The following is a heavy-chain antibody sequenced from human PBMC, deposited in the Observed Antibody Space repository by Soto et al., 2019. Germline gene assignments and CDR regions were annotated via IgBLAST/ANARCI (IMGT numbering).Heavy chain of an antibody. D-gene: IGHD3-16*02. Sequence: PSETLSLTCTVSGASISDYNWSWIRQPAGKGREGMGRIYTKESTNYIPSLQSRVAMSVDTSKNQFSLKLSSVTAADTAVYYCARDREDDYVWGAYRPPRYFDYWGQGTLVTVSS. CDR2: IYTKEST. CDR3: ARDREDDYVWGAYRPPRYFDY. V-gene: IGHV4-4*07. J-gene: IGHJ4*02. CDR1: GASISDYN.